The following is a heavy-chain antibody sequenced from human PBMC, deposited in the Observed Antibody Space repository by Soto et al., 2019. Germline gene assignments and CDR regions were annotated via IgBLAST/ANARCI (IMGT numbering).Heavy chain of an antibody. Sequence: SETLSLTCAVYGGPFSGYLWSWIRQPPGKGLEWIGEINHSGSTNYNPSLEIRVTISVDTSKNQFSLKLSSVTAADTAVYYCASRYSSGFYGMDVWGQGTTVTVSS. D-gene: IGHD6-19*01. CDR3: ASRYSSGFYGMDV. CDR2: INHSGST. V-gene: IGHV4-34*01. J-gene: IGHJ6*02. CDR1: GGPFSGYL.